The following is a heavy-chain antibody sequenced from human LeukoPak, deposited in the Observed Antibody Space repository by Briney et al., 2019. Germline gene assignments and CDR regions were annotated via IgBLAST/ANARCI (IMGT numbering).Heavy chain of an antibody. J-gene: IGHJ5*02. D-gene: IGHD2-8*02. CDR2: INHSGGT. CDR3: ARGKSSWWYNWFDP. CDR1: GGSFSGYY. Sequence: SETLSLTCAVYGGSFSGYYWSWIRQPPGKGLEWIGEINHSGGTNYNPSLKSRVTISVDTSKNQFSLKLSSVTAADTAVYYCARGKSSWWYNWFDPWGQGTPVTVSS. V-gene: IGHV4-34*01.